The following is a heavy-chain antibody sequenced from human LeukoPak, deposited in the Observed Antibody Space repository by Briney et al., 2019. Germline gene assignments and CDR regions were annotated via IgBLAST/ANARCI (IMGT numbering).Heavy chain of an antibody. J-gene: IGHJ3*02. CDR3: ARPRSTIFGVVIDAFDS. CDR2: IYYSGRT. D-gene: IGHD3-3*01. CDR1: GGSISSSSYY. Sequence: ASETLSLTCTVSGGSISSSSYYWGWIRQPPGKGLEWIGGIYYSGRTYYNPSLKSRVTISVDTSKDQFSLKLSSVTATDTAVFYCARPRSTIFGVVIDAFDSCSQPRIATVYS. V-gene: IGHV4-39*01.